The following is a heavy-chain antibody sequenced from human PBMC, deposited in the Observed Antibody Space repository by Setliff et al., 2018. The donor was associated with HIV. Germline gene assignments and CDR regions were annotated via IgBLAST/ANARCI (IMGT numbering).Heavy chain of an antibody. Sequence: GGSLRVSCAASGFTFDDYGMSWVRQAPGKGLEWVSGINWNGGSTGYADSVKGRFTISRDNAKNSLYLQMNSLRAEDTALYYCARGWHDSSGYLYYFDYWGQGTLVTVSS. J-gene: IGHJ4*02. CDR1: GFTFDDYG. D-gene: IGHD3-22*01. CDR3: ARGWHDSSGYLYYFDY. CDR2: INWNGGST. V-gene: IGHV3-20*04.